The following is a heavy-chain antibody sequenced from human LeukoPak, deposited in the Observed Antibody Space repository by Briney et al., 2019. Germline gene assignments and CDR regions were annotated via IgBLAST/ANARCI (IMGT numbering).Heavy chain of an antibody. CDR3: ARQGELAIDY. D-gene: IGHD1-26*01. Sequence: PSETLSLTCSVSGGSITNYYWSWIRQSPGKGREWIGFIYNTGMTNYNPSLQSRVTMSIDTSKNQFSLKLSSVTAADTAVYYCARQGELAIDYWGQGTLVTVSS. CDR1: GGSITNYY. J-gene: IGHJ4*02. V-gene: IGHV4-59*08. CDR2: IYNTGMT.